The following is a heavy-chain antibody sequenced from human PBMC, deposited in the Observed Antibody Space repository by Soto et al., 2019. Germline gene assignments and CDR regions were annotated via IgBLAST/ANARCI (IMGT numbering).Heavy chain of an antibody. Sequence: SVKVSCKASGGTFSSYTISWVRQAPGQGLEWMGRIIPILGIANYAQKFQGRVTITADKSTSTAYMELSSLRSEDTAVYYCARDGRRSGYDFDYWGQGTLVTVYS. J-gene: IGHJ4*02. V-gene: IGHV1-69*04. CDR1: GGTFSSYT. CDR3: ARDGRRSGYDFDY. D-gene: IGHD5-12*01. CDR2: IIPILGIA.